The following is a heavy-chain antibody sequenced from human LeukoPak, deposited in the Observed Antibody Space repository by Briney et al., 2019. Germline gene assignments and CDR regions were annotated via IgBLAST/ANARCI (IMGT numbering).Heavy chain of an antibody. J-gene: IGHJ4*02. CDR2: IWYDGSNK. CDR3: TTAAPYGSGSLFDY. V-gene: IGHV3-33*01. Sequence: SGGSLRLSCAASGFTFNNYGMHWVRQAPGKGLEWVAVIWYDGSNKYYADSVKGRFTISRDNSKNTLYLQMNSLRAEDTAVYYCTTAAPYGSGSLFDYWGQGTLVTVSS. D-gene: IGHD3-10*01. CDR1: GFTFNNYG.